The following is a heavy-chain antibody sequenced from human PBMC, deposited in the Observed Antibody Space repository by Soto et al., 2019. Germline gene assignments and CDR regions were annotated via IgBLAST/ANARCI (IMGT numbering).Heavy chain of an antibody. J-gene: IGHJ4*02. CDR1: GFTFNSYS. Sequence: GSLRLSCAASGFTFNSYSMNWVRQAPGRGLEWVSSISSSSRYIYYADSLKGRFTVSRDNAKNSLYLQMNSLRADDTAVYYCVRATYFSDSRGYSRCFDYWGQGTLVTVSS. CDR3: VRATYFSDSRGYSRCFDY. D-gene: IGHD3-22*01. CDR2: ISSSSRYI. V-gene: IGHV3-21*01.